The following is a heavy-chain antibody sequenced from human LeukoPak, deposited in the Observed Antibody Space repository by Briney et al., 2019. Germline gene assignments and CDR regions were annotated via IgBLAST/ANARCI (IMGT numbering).Heavy chain of an antibody. Sequence: PGGSLRLSCAASGFTFSSYAMSWVRQAPGKGLEWVSAISGSGGSTYYADSVKGRFTISRDNSKITLYLQMNSLRAEDTAVYYCAKSAPKTYYDFWSGPPIYMDVWGKGTTVTVSS. J-gene: IGHJ6*03. D-gene: IGHD3-3*01. CDR1: GFTFSSYA. CDR3: AKSAPKTYYDFWSGPPIYMDV. V-gene: IGHV3-23*01. CDR2: ISGSGGST.